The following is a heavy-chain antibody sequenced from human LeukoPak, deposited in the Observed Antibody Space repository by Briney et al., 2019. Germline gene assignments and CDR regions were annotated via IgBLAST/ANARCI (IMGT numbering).Heavy chain of an antibody. V-gene: IGHV4-59*01. D-gene: IGHD3-3*01. CDR1: GGSISSYY. CDR3: AGDYDFWSSYGMDV. Sequence: SETLSLTCAVSGGSISSYYWSWIRQPPGKGLEWVGYIYYSGSTNYNPSLKSRVTISVDTSKNQYSLKLSSVTAADTAVYYCAGDYDFWSSYGMDVWGQGTTVTVS. J-gene: IGHJ6*02. CDR2: IYYSGST.